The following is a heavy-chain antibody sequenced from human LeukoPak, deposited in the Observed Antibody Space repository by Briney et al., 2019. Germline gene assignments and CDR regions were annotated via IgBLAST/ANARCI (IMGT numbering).Heavy chain of an antibody. V-gene: IGHV3-23*01. CDR1: GFAFSRFA. CDR3: AKDANYYDSSGFFIPFDY. D-gene: IGHD3-22*01. CDR2: ISGNGHQT. J-gene: IGHJ4*02. Sequence: GGSLRLSCSASGFAFSRFAMTWVRHLPGKGLDWVSTISGNGHQTNYGDSVKGRFSVSRDNSKNILYLQMDSLRADDSALYYCAKDANYYDSSGFFIPFDYWGQGTLVTVSS.